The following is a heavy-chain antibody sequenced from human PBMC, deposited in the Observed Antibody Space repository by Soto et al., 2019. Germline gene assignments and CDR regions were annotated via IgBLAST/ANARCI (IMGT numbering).Heavy chain of an antibody. J-gene: IGHJ4*02. Sequence: GGSLRLSCAASGFTFSRYSMNWVRQAPGKGLEWLSYIDTSSGTKYYADSVKGRFIISRDNAKNSLFLQMNSLRDEDTAVYYCERGGVTTIFGDSWGQGTLVTVSS. D-gene: IGHD5-12*01. CDR3: ERGGVTTIFGDS. V-gene: IGHV3-48*02. CDR2: IDTSSGTK. CDR1: GFTFSRYS.